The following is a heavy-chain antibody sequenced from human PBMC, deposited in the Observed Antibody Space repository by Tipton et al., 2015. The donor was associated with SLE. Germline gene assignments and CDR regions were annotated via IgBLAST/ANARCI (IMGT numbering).Heavy chain of an antibody. Sequence: TLSLTCAVYGGSFSGYYWSWIRQTPGKGLGWVGEINHSGSTNYNPSLTSRVTISVDTSKNQFSLKLSSVTAADTAVYYCARDPGYCSGGSCSDAFDIWGQGTMVTVSS. J-gene: IGHJ3*02. CDR1: GGSFSGYY. D-gene: IGHD2-15*01. V-gene: IGHV4-34*01. CDR3: ARDPGYCSGGSCSDAFDI. CDR2: INHSGST.